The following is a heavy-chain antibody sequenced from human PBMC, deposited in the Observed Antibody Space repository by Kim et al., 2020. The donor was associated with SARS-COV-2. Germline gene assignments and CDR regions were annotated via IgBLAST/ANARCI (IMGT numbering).Heavy chain of an antibody. CDR3: AKDLRPIAAAGYIDY. J-gene: IGHJ4*02. CDR1: GFTFSSYA. V-gene: IGHV3-23*01. CDR2: ISGSGGST. D-gene: IGHD6-13*01. Sequence: GGSLRLSCAASGFTFSSYAMSWVRQAPGKGLEWVSAISGSGGSTYYADSVKGRFTISRDNSKNTLYLQMNSLRAEDTAVYYCAKDLRPIAAAGYIDYWGQGTLVTVTS.